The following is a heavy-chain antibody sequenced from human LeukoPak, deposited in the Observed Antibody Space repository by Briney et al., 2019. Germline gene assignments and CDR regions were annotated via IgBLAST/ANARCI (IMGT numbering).Heavy chain of an antibody. CDR3: ARLFHPALSGNYPFDY. D-gene: IGHD1-26*01. J-gene: IGHJ4*02. CDR2: IYYSGST. CDR1: GGSISSYY. Sequence: PSETLSLTCTVSGGSISSYYWSWIRQPPGKGLEWIGYIYYSGSTDSNPSLKSRVTISVDTSKNQFSLKLNSVTAADTAMYYCARLFHPALSGNYPFDYWGQGTLVTVSS. V-gene: IGHV4-59*01.